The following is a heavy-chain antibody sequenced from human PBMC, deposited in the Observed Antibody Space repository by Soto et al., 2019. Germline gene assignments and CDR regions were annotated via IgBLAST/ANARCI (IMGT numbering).Heavy chain of an antibody. J-gene: IGHJ4*02. Sequence: SSTASECKIISLGSSWVIKKTGKGLEWVSGLSDSGGSIYYADSVKGRFTFSRDNSMNTLYLQMNTLRAEDTAIYYCAKVSSSWYAGFFDLWGQGTLVTVS. CDR1: ECKIISLG. V-gene: IGHV3-23*01. CDR3: AKVSSSWYAGFFDL. CDR2: LSDSGGSI. D-gene: IGHD6-13*01.